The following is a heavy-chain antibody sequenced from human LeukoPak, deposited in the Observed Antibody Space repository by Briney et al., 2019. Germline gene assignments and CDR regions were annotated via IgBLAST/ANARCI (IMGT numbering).Heavy chain of an antibody. J-gene: IGHJ4*01. D-gene: IGHD5-12*01. V-gene: IGHV3-21*01. CDR2: ISGSSSYI. CDR1: GFPFSTYA. CDR3: TRASGYGVADY. Sequence: GGSLRLSCAASGFPFSTYAMNWVRQAPGKGLEWVSSISGSSSYIYYADSVKGRFTISRDDANNSLSLQMNSLRAEDTAVYFCTRASGYGVADYWGQGILVSVSS.